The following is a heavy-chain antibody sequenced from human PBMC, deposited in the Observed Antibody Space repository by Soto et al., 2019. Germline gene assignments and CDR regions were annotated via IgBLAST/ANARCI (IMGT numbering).Heavy chain of an antibody. Sequence: ASVKVSCKASGYTFTIYGIIWVRQAPGQGLEWMGWISAYNGNTNYAQKLQGRVTMTTDTSTSTAYMELRSLRSDDTAVYYCARGGTTTIAYYYYYGMDVWGQGTTVTVSS. D-gene: IGHD4-4*01. CDR2: ISAYNGNT. CDR1: GYTFTIYG. CDR3: ARGGTTTIAYYYYYGMDV. J-gene: IGHJ6*02. V-gene: IGHV1-18*01.